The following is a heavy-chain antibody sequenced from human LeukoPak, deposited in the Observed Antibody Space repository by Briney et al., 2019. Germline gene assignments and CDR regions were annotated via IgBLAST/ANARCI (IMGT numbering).Heavy chain of an antibody. J-gene: IGHJ3*02. CDR1: GYTFTSYD. V-gene: IGHV1-18*01. Sequence: ASVKVSCKTSGYTFTSYDISWVRQAPGQGLEWMGWISAYNGSTNYAQKLQGRVTMTTDTSTSTAYMELRSLRSDDTAVYYCARDGIAVAGTDAFDIWGQGTMVTVSS. CDR2: ISAYNGST. CDR3: ARDGIAVAGTDAFDI. D-gene: IGHD6-19*01.